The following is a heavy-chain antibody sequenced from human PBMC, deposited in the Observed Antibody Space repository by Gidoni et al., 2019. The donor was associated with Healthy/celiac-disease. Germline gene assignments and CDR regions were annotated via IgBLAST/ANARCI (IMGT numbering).Heavy chain of an antibody. D-gene: IGHD3-16*02. CDR3: ARGGSRYDYVWGSYRYWDFDY. Sequence: QVQLQQWGAGLLKPSETLSLTCAVYGGSFSGYYWSWIRQPPGKGLEWIGKINHSGSTNYNPSLKSRVTISVDTSKNQFSLKLSSVTAADTAVYYCARGGSRYDYVWGSYRYWDFDYWGQGTLVTVSS. CDR1: GGSFSGYY. J-gene: IGHJ4*02. V-gene: IGHV4-34*01. CDR2: INHSGST.